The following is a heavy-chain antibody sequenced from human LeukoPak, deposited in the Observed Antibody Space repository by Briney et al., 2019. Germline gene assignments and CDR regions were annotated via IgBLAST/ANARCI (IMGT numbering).Heavy chain of an antibody. CDR3: AKVVVGATTVYFQH. CDR2: ISGTGGTT. J-gene: IGHJ1*01. Sequence: PGGSLRLSCAASGFTFSNYAMTWVRQAPGKGLEWVSGISGTGGTTYYADSVKGRFTISRDNSKNTLHLQMNSLRAEDTAVYYCAKVVVGATTVYFQHWGQGTLVTVSS. CDR1: GFTFSNYA. D-gene: IGHD1-26*01. V-gene: IGHV3-23*01.